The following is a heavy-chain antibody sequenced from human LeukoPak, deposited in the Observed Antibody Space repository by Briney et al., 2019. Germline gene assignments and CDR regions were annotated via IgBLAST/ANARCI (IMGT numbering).Heavy chain of an antibody. CDR1: GGHIDSFF. J-gene: IGHJ4*02. Sequence: KSSETPSLTCTVSGGHIDSFFWNWIRQPPGKGLEWIGYIDNSGSTKYSPSLKSRITMSRDTSKKQFSLKLTSVTAADTAMYYCASGAGWLIDYWGQGTLVSVSS. D-gene: IGHD6-19*01. CDR2: IDNSGST. V-gene: IGHV4-4*08. CDR3: ASGAGWLIDY.